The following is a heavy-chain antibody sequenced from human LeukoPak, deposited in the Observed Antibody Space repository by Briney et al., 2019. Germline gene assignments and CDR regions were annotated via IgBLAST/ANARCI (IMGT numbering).Heavy chain of an antibody. CDR1: GFTFSSYG. CDR3: AKEGAAGGKMQYCFDY. Sequence: GGSLRLSCAASGFTFSSYGMHWVRQAPGKGLEWVAVISDDGTTKYYADSVKGRFSISRDNSKNTLYLEMNSLRAEDTAVYYCAKEGAAGGKMQYCFDYWGQGTLVTVSS. J-gene: IGHJ4*02. CDR2: ISDDGTTK. D-gene: IGHD6-13*01. V-gene: IGHV3-30*18.